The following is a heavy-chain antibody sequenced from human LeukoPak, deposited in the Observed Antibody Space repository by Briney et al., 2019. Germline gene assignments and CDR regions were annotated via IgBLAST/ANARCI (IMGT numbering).Heavy chain of an antibody. V-gene: IGHV3-53*01. CDR1: GFTVSSNY. Sequence: PGGSLRLSCAASGFTVSSNYMSWVRQAPGKGLEWVSVIYSGGSTYYADSVKGRFTISRDNSKNTLYLQMNSLRAEDTAVYYCASGPDLTYYYGSGSYPDGYYGADVWGQGTTVTVSS. D-gene: IGHD3-10*01. CDR2: IYSGGST. J-gene: IGHJ6*02. CDR3: ASGPDLTYYYGSGSYPDGYYGADV.